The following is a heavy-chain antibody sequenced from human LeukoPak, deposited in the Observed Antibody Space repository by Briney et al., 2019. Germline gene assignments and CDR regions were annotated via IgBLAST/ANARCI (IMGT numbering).Heavy chain of an antibody. D-gene: IGHD3-9*01. CDR1: GYTFNKYG. V-gene: IGHV1-69*04. CDR3: ARDRHYDILTGPEYFQH. Sequence: SVKVSCKASGYTFNKYGISWVRQAPGQGLEWMGRIIPILGIANYAQKFQGRVTITADKSTSTAYMELSSLRSEDTAVYYCARDRHYDILTGPEYFQHWGQGTLVTVSS. CDR2: IIPILGIA. J-gene: IGHJ1*01.